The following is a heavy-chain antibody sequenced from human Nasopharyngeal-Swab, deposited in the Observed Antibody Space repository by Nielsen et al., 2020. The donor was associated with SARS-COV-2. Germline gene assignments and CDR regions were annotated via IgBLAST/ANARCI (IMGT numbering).Heavy chain of an antibody. V-gene: IGHV4-39*02. Sequence: SETLSLTCTVSGGSISSSSYYWGWIRQPPGKGLEWIGSIYYSGSTYYNPSLKSRVTISVDTSKNQFSLKLSSVTAADTAVYYCARDPWRRAELLEMAIILGYWGQGTLVTVSS. J-gene: IGHJ4*02. D-gene: IGHD5-24*01. CDR3: ARDPWRRAELLEMAIILGY. CDR1: GGSISSSSYY. CDR2: IYYSGST.